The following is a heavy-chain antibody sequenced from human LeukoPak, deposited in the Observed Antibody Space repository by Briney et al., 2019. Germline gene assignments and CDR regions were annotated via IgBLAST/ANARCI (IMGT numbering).Heavy chain of an antibody. D-gene: IGHD5-24*01. CDR1: GGSISSYY. Sequence: PSETLSLTCTVSGGSISSYYWSWIRQPPGKGLEWIGYIYYSGSTNYNPSLKSRVTISVDTSKNQFSLKLSSVTAADTAVYYCARQGDGYNSALLGYWGQGTLVTVSS. CDR2: IYYSGST. CDR3: ARQGDGYNSALLGY. J-gene: IGHJ4*02. V-gene: IGHV4-59*08.